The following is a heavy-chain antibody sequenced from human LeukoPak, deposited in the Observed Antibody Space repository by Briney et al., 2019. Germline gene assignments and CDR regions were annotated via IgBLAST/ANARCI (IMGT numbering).Heavy chain of an antibody. Sequence: GGSLRLSCAASGFTFSDYFMTWIRQAPGKGLEWVSYISSSGGTIYYADSVKGRFTISRDNAKNSLYLQMNSLRAEDTAVYYCAKEGWYFFDYWGQGTLVTVSS. D-gene: IGHD2-8*01. CDR1: GFTFSDYF. CDR2: ISSSGGTI. J-gene: IGHJ4*02. V-gene: IGHV3-11*01. CDR3: AKEGWYFFDY.